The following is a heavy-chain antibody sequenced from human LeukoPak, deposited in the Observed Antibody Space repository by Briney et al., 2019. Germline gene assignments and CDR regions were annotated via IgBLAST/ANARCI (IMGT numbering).Heavy chain of an antibody. CDR1: GGSISSGSYY. D-gene: IGHD1-26*01. J-gene: IGHJ5*02. Sequence: SQTLSLTCTVSGGSISSGSYYWSWIRQPAGKGLEWIGRIYTSGSTNYNPSLKSRVTISVDTSKNQFSLKLSSVTAADTAVYYCAAELKSGSYGTWGQGTLVTVSS. V-gene: IGHV4-61*02. CDR3: AAELKSGSYGT. CDR2: IYTSGST.